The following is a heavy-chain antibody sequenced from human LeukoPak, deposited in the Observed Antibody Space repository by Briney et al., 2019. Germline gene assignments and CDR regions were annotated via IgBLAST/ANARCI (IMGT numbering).Heavy chain of an antibody. CDR3: ARGPSGSGYC. CDR2: ISSSSTSI. Sequence: QPGGSLRLSCAASGFTFSTYNMNWVRQAPGKGLEWVSYISSSSTSIYYADSVEGRFTISRDNAKNSLYLQMNSLRAEDTAVYYCARGPSGSGYCWGQGTLVTVSS. J-gene: IGHJ4*02. D-gene: IGHD3-22*01. V-gene: IGHV3-48*01. CDR1: GFTFSTYN.